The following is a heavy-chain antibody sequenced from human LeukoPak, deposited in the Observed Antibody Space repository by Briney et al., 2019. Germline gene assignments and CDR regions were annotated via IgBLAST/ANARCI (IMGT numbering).Heavy chain of an antibody. CDR1: RFTFSSYW. V-gene: IGHV3-7*01. CDR3: ARRNSGTWWSFDS. Sequence: GGSLRLSCEASRFTFSSYWKSWVRQAPGKGLEWVANIKDDGSQKNYIDSVKGRFTISRDNAKASLFLQMNSLSSEDTAVYYCARRNSGTWWSFDSWGQGTLVTVSS. D-gene: IGHD2-15*01. J-gene: IGHJ4*02. CDR2: IKDDGSQK.